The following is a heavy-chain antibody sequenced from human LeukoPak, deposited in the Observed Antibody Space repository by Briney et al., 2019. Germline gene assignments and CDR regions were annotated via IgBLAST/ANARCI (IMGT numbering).Heavy chain of an antibody. V-gene: IGHV3-7*03. CDR1: GFTFSSYW. J-gene: IGHJ6*02. CDR2: IKQDGSEK. Sequence: PGGSLRLSCAASGFTFSSYWMSWVRQAPGKGLEWVANIKQDGSEKYYVDSVKGRFTISRDSAEKSLYLQMNSLRAEDTAVYYCARYYYYYGMDVWGQGTTVTVSS. CDR3: ARYYYYYGMDV.